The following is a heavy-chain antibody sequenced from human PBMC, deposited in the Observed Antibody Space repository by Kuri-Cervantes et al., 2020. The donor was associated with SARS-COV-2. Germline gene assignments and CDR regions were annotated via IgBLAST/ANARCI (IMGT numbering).Heavy chain of an antibody. CDR1: GFAFSSYG. D-gene: IGHD2-8*01. V-gene: IGHV3-30*02. Sequence: GESLKISCAASGFAFSSYGMHWVRQAPGKGLEWVAVIWYDGSNKYYADSVKGRFTISRDNSKNTLYLQMNSLRAEDTAVYYCAKAYREEWCMLRPQVCYGMDVWGQGTTVTVSS. CDR3: AKAYREEWCMLRPQVCYGMDV. J-gene: IGHJ6*02. CDR2: IWYDGSNK.